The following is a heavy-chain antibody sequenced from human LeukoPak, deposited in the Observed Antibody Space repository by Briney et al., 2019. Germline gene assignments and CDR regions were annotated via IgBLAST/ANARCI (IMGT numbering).Heavy chain of an antibody. V-gene: IGHV1-8*01. D-gene: IGHD3-10*01. Sequence: ASVKVSCKASGYTFTSYDISWVRQATGQGLGWMGWMNPNSGDTVYAQKFQGRVTMTRNTSINTAYMELGSLRSEDTAVYFCARGHYFDTFDIWGQGTRVSVSS. CDR1: GYTFTSYD. CDR2: MNPNSGDT. J-gene: IGHJ3*02. CDR3: ARGHYFDTFDI.